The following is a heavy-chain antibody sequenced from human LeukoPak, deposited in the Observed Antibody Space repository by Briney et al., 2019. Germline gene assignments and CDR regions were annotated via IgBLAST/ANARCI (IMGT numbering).Heavy chain of an antibody. Sequence: NPSETLSLTCAVYGGSFSGYYWSWIRQPPGKGLEWIGEINHSGSTNYNPSLKSRVTISVDTSKNQFPLKLSSVTAADTAVYYCALGVTFFDYWGQGTLVTVSS. CDR1: GGSFSGYY. J-gene: IGHJ4*02. D-gene: IGHD3-16*01. CDR3: ALGVTFFDY. V-gene: IGHV4-34*01. CDR2: INHSGST.